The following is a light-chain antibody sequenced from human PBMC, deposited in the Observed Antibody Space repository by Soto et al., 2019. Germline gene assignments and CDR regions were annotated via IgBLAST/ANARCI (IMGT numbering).Light chain of an antibody. J-gene: IGLJ2*01. CDR1: SSDVGGYNY. CDR2: DVS. Sequence: QSALTQPASVSGSPGRSITISCTGTSSDVGGYNYVSWYQQHPGKAPKLMIYDVSNRPSGVSNRFSGSKSGNTASLTISGLQAEDEADYYCSSHTSSSTWVFGGGTKLTVL. CDR3: SSHTSSSTWV. V-gene: IGLV2-14*01.